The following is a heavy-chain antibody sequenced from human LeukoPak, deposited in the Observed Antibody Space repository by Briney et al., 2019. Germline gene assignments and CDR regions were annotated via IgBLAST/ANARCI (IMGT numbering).Heavy chain of an antibody. CDR1: GGSISSYY. J-gene: IGHJ3*02. D-gene: IGHD2/OR15-2a*01. V-gene: IGHV4-59*08. CDR2: IYYSGST. CDR3: ARHSFRRFKIRMGDAFDI. Sequence: SETLSLTCTVSGGSISSYYWSWIRQPPGKGLEWIGYIYYSGSTNYNPSLKSRVTISVDTSKNQFSLKLSSVTAADTAVYYCARHSFRRFKIRMGDAFDIWGQGTMVTVSS.